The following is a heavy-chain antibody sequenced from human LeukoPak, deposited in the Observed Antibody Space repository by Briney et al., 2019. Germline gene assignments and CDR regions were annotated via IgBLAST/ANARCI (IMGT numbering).Heavy chain of an antibody. Sequence: GGSLRLSCAASGFTVSSNFMSCVRQAPGKGLEWVAIIWYDGSKKYYADSVKGRFTISRDNSKSSLYLQMDSLRAEDTAVYYCARAYCSGGTCDTWKFNYWGQGTLVTVSS. V-gene: IGHV3-33*08. CDR2: IWYDGSKK. J-gene: IGHJ4*02. CDR1: GFTVSSNF. CDR3: ARAYCSGGTCDTWKFNY. D-gene: IGHD2-15*01.